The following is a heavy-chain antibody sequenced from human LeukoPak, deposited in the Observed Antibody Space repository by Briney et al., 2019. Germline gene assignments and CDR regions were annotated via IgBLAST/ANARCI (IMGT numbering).Heavy chain of an antibody. CDR3: ARQARGKKYSSSLNQTVNWFDP. V-gene: IGHV4-39*07. Sequence: SETLSLTCTVSGGSISSSSYYWGWIRQPPGKGLEWIGSIYYSGSTYYNPSLKSRVTISVDTSNNHFSLKLSSVTAADTAVYYCARQARGKKYSSSLNQTVNWFDPWGQGTLVTVSS. CDR2: IYYSGST. D-gene: IGHD6-13*01. CDR1: GGSISSSSYY. J-gene: IGHJ5*02.